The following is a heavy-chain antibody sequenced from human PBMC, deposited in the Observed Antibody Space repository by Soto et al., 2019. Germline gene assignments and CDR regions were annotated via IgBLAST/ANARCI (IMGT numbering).Heavy chain of an antibody. J-gene: IGHJ6*02. CDR2: NYYSGIT. V-gene: IGHV4-31*03. D-gene: IGHD6-6*01. Sequence: QVQLQESGPGLVKPSQTLSLTCTVSGGSISSGGYYWTWIRQHPGKGLEWIGYNYYSGITYYNPSLKNRVTISLDTSKNQFSLKLSSATAADTAVYYCARGSSIAGLYYGMDVWGQGTTVTVSS. CDR3: ARGSSIAGLYYGMDV. CDR1: GGSISSGGYY.